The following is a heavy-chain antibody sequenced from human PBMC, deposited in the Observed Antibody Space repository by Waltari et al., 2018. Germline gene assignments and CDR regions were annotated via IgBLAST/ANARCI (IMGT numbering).Heavy chain of an antibody. D-gene: IGHD2-21*02. CDR1: GDSVTGQSAA. V-gene: IGHV6-1*01. J-gene: IGHJ6*02. Sequence: QVQLQQSGPGLVKPSQTLSLTCAISGDSVTGQSAAWNWVRQSPSRGLEWLGRIYYRSKWYHDYAVSVKSRITINPDTSKNQFSLQLKSVTPEDTAVYFCARIQRVTSKDYGMDVWGQGTTVTVSS. CDR3: ARIQRVTSKDYGMDV. CDR2: IYYRSKWYH.